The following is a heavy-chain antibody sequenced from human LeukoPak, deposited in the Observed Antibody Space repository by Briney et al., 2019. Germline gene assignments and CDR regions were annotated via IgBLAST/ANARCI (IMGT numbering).Heavy chain of an antibody. J-gene: IGHJ4*02. Sequence: PGGSLRLSCAASGFTFSSFGVHWVRQAPGKGLEWVAVISYDGSNKYSADSVKGRFTISRDNSKNTLYLQMNSLRAEDTAVYYCATDHGFHYGAYFDYWGQGTLVTVSS. CDR3: ATDHGFHYGAYFDY. V-gene: IGHV3-30*03. D-gene: IGHD4-17*01. CDR1: GFTFSSFG. CDR2: ISYDGSNK.